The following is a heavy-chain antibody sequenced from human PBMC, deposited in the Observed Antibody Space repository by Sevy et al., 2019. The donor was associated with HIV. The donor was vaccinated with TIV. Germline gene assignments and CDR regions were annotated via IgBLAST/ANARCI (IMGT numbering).Heavy chain of an antibody. Sequence: SDTLSLTCTVSGGSISSGDYYWSWIRQPPGKGLEWIGYIYYSGSTYYNPSLKSRVTISVDTSKNQFSLKLSSVTAADTAVYYCARDPRGYNWNYAGDYWGQGTLVTVSS. D-gene: IGHD1-7*01. V-gene: IGHV4-30-4*02. CDR2: IYYSGST. J-gene: IGHJ4*02. CDR1: GGSISSGDYY. CDR3: ARDPRGYNWNYAGDY.